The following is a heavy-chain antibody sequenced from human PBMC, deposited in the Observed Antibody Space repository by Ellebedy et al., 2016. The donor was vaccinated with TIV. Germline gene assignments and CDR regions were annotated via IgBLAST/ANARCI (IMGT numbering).Heavy chain of an antibody. J-gene: IGHJ4*02. CDR1: GFTFTNSA. V-gene: IGHV3-23*01. CDR2: ISDSGDHT. CDR3: AKDRRWLPPWGIFDY. Sequence: GGSLRLXXAASGFTFTNSAMSWVRQAPGKGLEWVSMISDSGDHTYYADSVKGRFTISRDNSKNTLYLQMNSLRAEDTALYYCAKDRRWLPPWGIFDYWGQGALGTVSS. D-gene: IGHD5-24*01.